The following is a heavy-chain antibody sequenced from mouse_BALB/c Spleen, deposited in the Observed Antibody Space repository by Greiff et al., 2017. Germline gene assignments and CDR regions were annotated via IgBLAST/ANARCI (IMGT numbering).Heavy chain of an antibody. V-gene: IGHV5-6-5*01. J-gene: IGHJ3*01. CDR1: GFTFSTYA. D-gene: IGHD2-3*01. Sequence: EVQGVASGGGLVKPGGSLKLSCAASGFTFSTYAMSWVRQTPEKRLEWVASISSGGSTYYPDSVKGRFTISRDNARNILYLQRSSRRSEDTAMYYRARGGGYEEFACWGQGTLVTVSA. CDR2: ISSGGST. CDR3: ARGGGYEEFAC.